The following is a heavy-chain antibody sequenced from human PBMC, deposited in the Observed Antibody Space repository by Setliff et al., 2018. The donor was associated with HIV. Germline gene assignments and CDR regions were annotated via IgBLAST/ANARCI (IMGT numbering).Heavy chain of an antibody. CDR3: ASFFGDYGY. CDR2: IKQDGSKA. CDR1: GFTFSSYW. J-gene: IGHJ4*01. D-gene: IGHD3-10*01. V-gene: IGHV3-7*05. Sequence: GGSLRLSCAASGFTFSSYWMSWVRQAPGKGLEWVADIKQDGSKAYDMDSVKGRFTISRDNPKNSLYLQMTSLRVEDTAVYYCASFFGDYGYWGHGTQVTVSS.